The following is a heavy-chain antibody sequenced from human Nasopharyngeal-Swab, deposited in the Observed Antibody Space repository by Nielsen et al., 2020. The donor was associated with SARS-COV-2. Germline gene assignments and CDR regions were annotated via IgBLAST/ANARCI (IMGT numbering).Heavy chain of an antibody. CDR3: ARFLEWFLGDAFDI. V-gene: IGHV4-59*01. D-gene: IGHD3-3*01. J-gene: IGHJ3*02. CDR2: FYYSGST. CDR1: GDSITNYY. Sequence: SETLSLTCTVSGDSITNYYWSWIRQPPGKELEWIGNFYYSGSTNYSPSLKSRVTISADTSKNQFSLKLTTVTAADTAVYYCARFLEWFLGDAFDIWGQGTMVTVSS.